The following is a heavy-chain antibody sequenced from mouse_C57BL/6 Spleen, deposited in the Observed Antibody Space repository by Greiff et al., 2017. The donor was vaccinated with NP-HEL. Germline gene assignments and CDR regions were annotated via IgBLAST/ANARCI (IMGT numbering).Heavy chain of an antibody. CDR2: ISSGGDYI. CDR1: GFTFSSYA. Sequence: EVQVVESGEGLVKPGGSLKLSCAASGFTFSSYAMSWVRQTPEKRLEWVAYISSGGDYIYYADTVKGRFTISRDNARNTLYLQMSSLKSEDTAMYYCTRDPYSNYYFDYWGQGTTLTVSS. D-gene: IGHD2-5*01. CDR3: TRDPYSNYYFDY. J-gene: IGHJ2*01. V-gene: IGHV5-9-1*02.